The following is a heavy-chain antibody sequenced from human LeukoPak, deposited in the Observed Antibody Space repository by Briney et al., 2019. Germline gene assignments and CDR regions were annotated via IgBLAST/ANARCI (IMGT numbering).Heavy chain of an antibody. CDR2: IYYIGNT. CDR3: ARETSLAGFASGLGFNY. CDR1: GGSISSGDYY. Sequence: PSETLSLTCTVSGGSISSGDYYWSWIRQPPGKGLEWIGYIYYIGNTYYNPSLKSRVTISVDTSKNQFSLKLSSVTAADTAVYYCARETSLAGFASGLGFNYWGQGILVTVSS. D-gene: IGHD6-19*01. J-gene: IGHJ4*02. V-gene: IGHV4-30-4*01.